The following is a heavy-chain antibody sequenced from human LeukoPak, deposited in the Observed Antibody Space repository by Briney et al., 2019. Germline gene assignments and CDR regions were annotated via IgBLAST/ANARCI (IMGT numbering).Heavy chain of an antibody. CDR3: ARSYCGGDCYSPFDY. V-gene: IGHV3-20*04. CDR2: INWNGGSTDYGGST. CDR1: GFTFDDYG. D-gene: IGHD2-21*02. J-gene: IGHJ4*02. Sequence: PGGSLRLSCAASGFTFDDYGMNWVRQAPGKELEWVSSINWNGGSTDYGGSTTYADSVKGRFTISRDNAKNSLYLQMNSLRAEDTALYYCARSYCGGDCYSPFDYWGQGTLVTVSS.